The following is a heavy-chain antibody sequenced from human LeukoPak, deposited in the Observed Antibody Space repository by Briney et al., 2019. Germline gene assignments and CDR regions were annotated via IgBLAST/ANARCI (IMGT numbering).Heavy chain of an antibody. CDR2: VYYSGST. V-gene: IGHV4-59*01. CDR1: GGSISSYY. CDR3: ARTTEGGYSYGYFYYYYMDV. Sequence: PSETLSLTCTVSGGSISSYYWSWIRQPPGKGLEWIGYVYYSGSTNYKSSLKSRVTISVDTSKNQFSLKLSSVTAADTAVYYCARTTEGGYSYGYFYYYYMDVWGKGTTVTISS. J-gene: IGHJ6*03. D-gene: IGHD5-18*01.